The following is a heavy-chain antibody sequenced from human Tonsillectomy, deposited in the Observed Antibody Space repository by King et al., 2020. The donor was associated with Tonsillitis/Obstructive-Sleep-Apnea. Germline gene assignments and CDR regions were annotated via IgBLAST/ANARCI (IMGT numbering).Heavy chain of an antibody. CDR2: IWYDGSNT. V-gene: IGHV3-33*01. J-gene: IGHJ6*03. Sequence: VQLVESGGGVVQPGRSLRLSCAASGFTFRTYGMHWVRQAPGKGLEWVAVIWYDGSNTYYADSVKGRFTISRDNSKNKLYMQMNSLRAEDTAVDYCARVLTVTPWYYMDVWGKGPTVTVSS. CDR1: GFTFRTYG. CDR3: ARVLTVTPWYYMDV. D-gene: IGHD4-11*01.